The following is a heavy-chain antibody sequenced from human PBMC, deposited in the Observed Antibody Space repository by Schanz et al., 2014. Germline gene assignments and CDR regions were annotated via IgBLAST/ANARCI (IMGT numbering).Heavy chain of an antibody. CDR3: ATIPRGNIYGYFDY. J-gene: IGHJ4*02. Sequence: QVQLQESGPGLVKPSETLSLTCTVSGGSISSHYWSWVRQAPGEGLEWIAYLLSSERAKYNPSLASRSTLSLDTSKSQFSLHLRYVTAADTAVYYCATIPRGNIYGYFDYWGQGSLVTVSS. CDR1: GGSISSHY. CDR2: LLSSERA. D-gene: IGHD5-18*01. V-gene: IGHV4-59*11.